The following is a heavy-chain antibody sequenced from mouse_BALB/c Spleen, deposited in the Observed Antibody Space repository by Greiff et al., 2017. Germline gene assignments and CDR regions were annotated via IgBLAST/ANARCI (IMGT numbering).Heavy chain of an antibody. CDR3: ARMKGNYPYYFDY. J-gene: IGHJ2*01. Sequence: QVQLQQPGAELVKPGASVKMSCKASGYTFTSYNMHWVKQTPGQGLEWIGAIYPGNGDTSYNQKFKGKATLTADKSSSTAYMQLSSLTSEDSAVYYCARMKGNYPYYFDYWGQGTTLTVSS. V-gene: IGHV1-12*01. CDR2: IYPGNGDT. CDR1: GYTFTSYN. D-gene: IGHD2-1*01.